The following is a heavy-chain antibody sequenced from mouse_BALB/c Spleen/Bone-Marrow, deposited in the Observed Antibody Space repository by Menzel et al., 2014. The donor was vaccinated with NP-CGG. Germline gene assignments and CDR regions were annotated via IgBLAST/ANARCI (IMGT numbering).Heavy chain of an antibody. CDR2: ISSGGST. Sequence: EVQVVESGGGLVKPGGSLKLSCAASGFTFSSYAMSWVRQTPEKRLERVASISSGGSTYYPDSVKGRFTISRDNARNILYLQMSSLRSEDTAMYYCARGIDYWGQGTTLTVSS. CDR3: ARGIDY. J-gene: IGHJ2*01. V-gene: IGHV5-6-5*01. CDR1: GFTFSSYA.